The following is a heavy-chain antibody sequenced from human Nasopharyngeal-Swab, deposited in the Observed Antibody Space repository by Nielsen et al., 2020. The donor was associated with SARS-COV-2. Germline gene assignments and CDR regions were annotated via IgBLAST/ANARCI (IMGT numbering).Heavy chain of an antibody. CDR2: IYYNGNT. Sequence: SETLSLTCIVSGDSIAYSTFYWGWIRQPPGKGLEWIGNIYYNGNTYQNPSLKSRLTISVYKSKNQFSLQLSSVTAADTAVYYCVRSSSWYYFDYWAQGTQVTVSS. D-gene: IGHD6-13*01. J-gene: IGHJ4*02. V-gene: IGHV4-39*01. CDR1: GDSIAYSTFY. CDR3: VRSSSWYYFDY.